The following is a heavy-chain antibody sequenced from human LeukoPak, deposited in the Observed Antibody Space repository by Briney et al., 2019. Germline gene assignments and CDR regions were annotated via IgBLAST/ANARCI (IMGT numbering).Heavy chain of an antibody. J-gene: IGHJ6*02. Sequence: SETLSLTCTVSGGSISSYYWSWIRQPAGKGLEWIGRIYTSGSTNYNPSLKSRVTMSVDTSKNQFSLKLSSVTAADTAVCYCAREATVAEPIYYYYYGMDVWGQGTTVTVSS. V-gene: IGHV4-4*07. CDR1: GGSISSYY. CDR3: AREATVAEPIYYYYYGMDV. CDR2: IYTSGST. D-gene: IGHD6-19*01.